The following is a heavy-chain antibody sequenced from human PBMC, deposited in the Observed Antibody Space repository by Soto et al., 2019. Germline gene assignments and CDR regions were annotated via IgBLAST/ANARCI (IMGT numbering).Heavy chain of an antibody. J-gene: IGHJ4*02. CDR3: AREGYYGSADY. CDR2: INHSGST. CDR1: GGSFSGYY. V-gene: IGHV4-34*01. D-gene: IGHD3-10*01. Sequence: QVQLQQWGAGLLKPSETLSLTCAVYGGSFSGYYWSWIRQPPGKGLEWIGEINHSGSTNYNPSLKSRVTISVDTSKNQFSLKLSSVTAADTAVYYCAREGYYGSADYWGQGTLVTVSS.